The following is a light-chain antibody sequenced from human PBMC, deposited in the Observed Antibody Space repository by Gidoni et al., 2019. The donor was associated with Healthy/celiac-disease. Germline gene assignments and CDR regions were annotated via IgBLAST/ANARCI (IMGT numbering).Light chain of an antibody. CDR3: SSYTSSSTYV. CDR2: EVS. Sequence: QSALTQPDSVSGSPGQSITISCTGTSSDVGGYNYVSWYQQQPGKAPKLMIYEVSNRPSGVSNRFSGSKSGNTASLTISGLQAEDEADYYCSSYTSSSTYVFGTGTKVTVL. CDR1: SSDVGGYNY. J-gene: IGLJ1*01. V-gene: IGLV2-14*01.